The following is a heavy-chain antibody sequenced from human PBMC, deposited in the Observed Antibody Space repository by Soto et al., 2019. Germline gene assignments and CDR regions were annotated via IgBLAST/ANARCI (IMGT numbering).Heavy chain of an antibody. CDR2: INHSGST. V-gene: IGHV4-34*01. J-gene: IGHJ4*02. CDR3: ASSYVWGSYRYTGPFDY. CDR1: GGSFSGYH. D-gene: IGHD3-16*02. Sequence: SETLSLTXAVYGGSFSGYHWSWIRQPPGKGLEWIGEINHSGSTNYNPSLKSRVTISVDTSKNQFSLKLSSVTAADTAVYYCASSYVWGSYRYTGPFDYWGQGTLVTVSS.